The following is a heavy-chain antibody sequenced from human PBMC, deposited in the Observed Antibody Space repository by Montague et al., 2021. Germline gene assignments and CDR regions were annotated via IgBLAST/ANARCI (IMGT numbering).Heavy chain of an antibody. V-gene: IGHV4-39*01. CDR2: TFNTGSS. CDR1: GGSISSNSYW. Sequence: SETLSLTCTVSGGSISSNSYWWAWIRQPPGKGLEYVGTTFNTGSSYYSPSLKSRVTISVDTSKNQFSLRLSAVTASDTAVYYCARSLDCIGGSCYSGFDPWGKGTLVTVSS. J-gene: IGHJ5*02. D-gene: IGHD2-15*01. CDR3: ARSLDCIGGSCYSGFDP.